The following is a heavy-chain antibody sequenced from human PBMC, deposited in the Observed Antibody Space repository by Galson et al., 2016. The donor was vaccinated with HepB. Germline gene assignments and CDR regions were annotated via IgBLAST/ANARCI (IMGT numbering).Heavy chain of an antibody. CDR3: ARHTGGSLGGDWFDP. CDR2: IYYSGYT. CDR1: GGSISSSSYY. J-gene: IGHJ5*02. D-gene: IGHD1-26*01. V-gene: IGHV4-39*01. Sequence: LSLTCTVSGGSISSSSYYWGWIRQPPGKGLEWIGSIYYSGYTYHNPSLKSRVTISVDTSKNHFSLKLSSVTAADTAVYYCARHTGGSLGGDWFDPWGQGTLVTVSS.